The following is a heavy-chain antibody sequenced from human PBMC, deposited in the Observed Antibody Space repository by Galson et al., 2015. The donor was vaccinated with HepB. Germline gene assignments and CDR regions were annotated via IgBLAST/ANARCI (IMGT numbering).Heavy chain of an antibody. CDR1: GFTFSSYW. CDR2: IKQDGSEK. J-gene: IGHJ3*02. V-gene: IGHV3-7*01. D-gene: IGHD6-19*01. Sequence: SLRLSCAASGFTFSSYWMSWVRQAPGKGLEWVANIKQDGSEKYYVDSVKGRFTISRDNAKNSLYLQMNSLRAEDTAVYYCAGGASSGWYWRAFDIWGQGTMVTVSS. CDR3: AGGASSGWYWRAFDI.